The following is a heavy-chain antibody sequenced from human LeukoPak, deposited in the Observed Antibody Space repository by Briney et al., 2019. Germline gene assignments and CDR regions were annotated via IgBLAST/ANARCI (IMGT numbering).Heavy chain of an antibody. Sequence: GGSLRLSCADSGFTFSNYAMSWVRQAPGKGLEWVSGIGGSGGSTYYADSVKGRFTISRDNSKNTLYLEMNSLRADDTAFYYCAKDNYYGSGSPHAFAIWGQGTMVTVSS. D-gene: IGHD3-10*01. J-gene: IGHJ3*02. V-gene: IGHV3-23*01. CDR1: GFTFSNYA. CDR3: AKDNYYGSGSPHAFAI. CDR2: IGGSGGST.